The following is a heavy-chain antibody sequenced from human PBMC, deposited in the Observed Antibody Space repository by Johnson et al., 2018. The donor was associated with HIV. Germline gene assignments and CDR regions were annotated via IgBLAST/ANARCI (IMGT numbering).Heavy chain of an antibody. D-gene: IGHD5-18*01. V-gene: IGHV3-53*01. CDR3: ARDTAMVHDAFDI. J-gene: IGHJ3*02. CDR2: IYSGGST. Sequence: EQLVESGGGLVQPGGSLRLSCAASGFTVSSNYMSWVRQAPGKGLAWVSVIYSGGSTYYADSVKGRFTISRDNSKNTLYLQMNSLRAEDTAVYYCARDTAMVHDAFDIWGQGTMVTVSS. CDR1: GFTVSSNY.